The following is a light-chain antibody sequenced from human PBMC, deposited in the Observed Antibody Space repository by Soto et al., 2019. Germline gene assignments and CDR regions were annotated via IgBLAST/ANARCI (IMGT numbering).Light chain of an antibody. CDR3: SSFAGSYTHV. CDR1: NSDVGGYDY. V-gene: IGLV2-11*01. J-gene: IGLJ1*01. CDR2: DVT. Sequence: QSALTQPRSVSLSPGQAVTFSCTGTNSDVGGYDYVSWYQQLPGEAPKLIIYDVTKRPSGVPNRFSGSKSGNTASLTISGLQAEDEADYFCSSFAGSYTHVFGSGTKVTVL.